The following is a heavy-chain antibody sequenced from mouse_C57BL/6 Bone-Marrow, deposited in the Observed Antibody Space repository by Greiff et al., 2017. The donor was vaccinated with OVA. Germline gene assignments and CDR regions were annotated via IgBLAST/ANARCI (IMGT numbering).Heavy chain of an antibody. CDR2: INPNNGGT. CDR1: GYTFTDYN. J-gene: IGHJ1*03. V-gene: IGHV1-18*01. Sequence: VQLQQSGPELVKPGASVKIPCKASGYTFTDYNMDWVKQSHGKSLEWIGDINPNNGGTIYNQKFKGKATLTVDKSSSTAYMELRSLTSEDTAVYYCARGSSPRYFDVWGTGTTVTVSS. D-gene: IGHD1-1*01. CDR3: ARGSSPRYFDV.